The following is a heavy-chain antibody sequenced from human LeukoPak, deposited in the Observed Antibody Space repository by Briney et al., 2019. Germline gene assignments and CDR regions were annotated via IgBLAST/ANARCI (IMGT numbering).Heavy chain of an antibody. Sequence: SETLSLTCTVSGGSISRYSWSRIRQPAGKGLEWIGRIYTSGSTNYNPSLNSRVTISVDTSNNQFSLKLSSVPPADTAVYYCARGKYYYGSGSATLEPHYYYSYMDVWGKGTTVTVSS. CDR3: ARGKYYYGSGSATLEPHYYYSYMDV. CDR2: IYTSGST. CDR1: GGSISRYS. V-gene: IGHV4-4*07. J-gene: IGHJ6*03. D-gene: IGHD3-10*01.